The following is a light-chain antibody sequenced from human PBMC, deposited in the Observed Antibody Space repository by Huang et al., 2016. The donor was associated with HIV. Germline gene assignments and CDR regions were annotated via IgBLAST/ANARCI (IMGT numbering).Light chain of an antibody. V-gene: IGKV3-15*01. J-gene: IGKJ1*01. CDR1: QSVSSN. CDR3: QQYNNWPPWT. CDR2: GAS. Sequence: EMVMTQSPATLSVSPGESVTLSCRASQSVSSNLAWYQQKPGQAPRLLIYGASTSATGIPPRFSGGGSGTVFTLTISSLQSEDFAVYYCQQYNNWPPWTFGQGTKVEMK.